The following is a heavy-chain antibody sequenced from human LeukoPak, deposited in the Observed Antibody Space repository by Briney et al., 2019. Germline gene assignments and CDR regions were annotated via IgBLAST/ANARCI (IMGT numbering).Heavy chain of an antibody. CDR1: GFNFSNYG. D-gene: IGHD4-17*01. CDR3: ARDENGVPPNDY. CDR2: ISGSGVSI. Sequence: GGSLRLSCAASGFNFSNYGMNWVRQAPGKGLEWVSAISGSGVSIYYADSVKGRFTISRDNSKNTLYLQMNSLRAEDTAVYFCARDENGVPPNDYWGQGTLVTVSS. J-gene: IGHJ4*02. V-gene: IGHV3-23*01.